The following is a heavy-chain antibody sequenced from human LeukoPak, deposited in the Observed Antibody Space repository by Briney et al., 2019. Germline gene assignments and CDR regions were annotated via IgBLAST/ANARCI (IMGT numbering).Heavy chain of an antibody. V-gene: IGHV4-34*01. CDR3: ARGINVGATSK. CDR1: GGSFSGYY. J-gene: IGHJ4*02. D-gene: IGHD1-26*01. Sequence: SETLSLTCAVYGGSFSGYYWSWIRQPPGKGLEWIGEINHSGSTNYNPSLKSRVTISLDTSKNQFSLKLTSVTAADTAVYFCARGINVGATSKWGQGTLVTVSS. CDR2: INHSGST.